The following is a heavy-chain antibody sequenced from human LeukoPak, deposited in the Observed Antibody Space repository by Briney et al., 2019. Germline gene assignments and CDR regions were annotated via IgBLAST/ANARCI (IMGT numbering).Heavy chain of an antibody. CDR1: GDSISRNY. J-gene: IGHJ4*01. Sequence: PSETLSLTCTVSGDSISRNYWNWIRQPPGKGLEWIGYIYYSGSTKYNPSLKSRVTISVDTSKNHFSLKLTSVTAADTAVYYCARRGSSGWYADFDYWGHRTLVTVSS. V-gene: IGHV4-59*08. D-gene: IGHD6-19*01. CDR2: IYYSGST. CDR3: ARRGSSGWYADFDY.